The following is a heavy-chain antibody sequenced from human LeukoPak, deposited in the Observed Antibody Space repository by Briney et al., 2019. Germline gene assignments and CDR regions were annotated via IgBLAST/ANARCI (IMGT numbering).Heavy chain of an antibody. CDR1: GFTFSSYA. J-gene: IGHJ4*02. V-gene: IGHV3-23*01. D-gene: IGHD3-22*01. CDR3: AKDERARTLYYYDSSGYYKY. CDR2: ISGSGGST. Sequence: GGSLRLSCAASGFTFSSYATSWVRQAPGKGLEWVSAISGSGGSTYYADSVKGRFTISRDNSKNTLYLQMNSLRAEDTAVYYCAKDERARTLYYYDSSGYYKYWGQGTLVTVSS.